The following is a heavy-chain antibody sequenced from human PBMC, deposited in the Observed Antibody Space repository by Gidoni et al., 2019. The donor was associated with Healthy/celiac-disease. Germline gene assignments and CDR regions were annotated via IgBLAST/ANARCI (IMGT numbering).Heavy chain of an antibody. J-gene: IGHJ4*02. Sequence: QVQLVESGGGVVQPGRSLRLSCAASGFTFSSYGMHWVRQAPGKGLEWVAVIWYDGRNKYYADSVKGRFTISRDNSKNTLYLQMNSLRAEDTAVYYCARDDYYDSSGTVDYWGQGTLVTVSS. CDR2: IWYDGRNK. V-gene: IGHV3-33*01. D-gene: IGHD3-22*01. CDR1: GFTFSSYG. CDR3: ARDDYYDSSGTVDY.